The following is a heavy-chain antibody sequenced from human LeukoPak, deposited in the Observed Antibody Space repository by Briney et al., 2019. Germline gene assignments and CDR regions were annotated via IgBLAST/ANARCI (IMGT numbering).Heavy chain of an antibody. J-gene: IGHJ6*02. D-gene: IGHD3-22*01. CDR2: INHSGSA. CDR3: ARWSYDVQGPSRAGMREYYYYGMDV. Sequence: SETLSLTCAVYGGSFSGYYWSWIRQPPGKGLEWIGEINHSGSANYNPSLKSRVTMSVDTSRNQFSLKLSSVTAADTAVYYCARWSYDVQGPSRAGMREYYYYGMDVWGQGTTVTVSS. CDR1: GGSFSGYY. V-gene: IGHV4-34*01.